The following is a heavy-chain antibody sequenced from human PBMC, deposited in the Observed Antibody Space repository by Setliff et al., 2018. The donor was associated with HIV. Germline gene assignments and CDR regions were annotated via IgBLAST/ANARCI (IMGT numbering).Heavy chain of an antibody. Sequence: GASVKVSCKTSGDTFTNYYMHWVRQAPGQGPEWLGIINPSGTYTSYAQKFQGRVTMTRDTSTTTVYMELSGLRSEDTAVHFCARSLGGLAVPSKNYFDPWGQGTLVTVSS. CDR2: INPSGTYT. CDR3: ARSLGGLAVPSKNYFDP. J-gene: IGHJ5*02. V-gene: IGHV1-46*01. CDR1: GDTFTNYY. D-gene: IGHD1-7*01.